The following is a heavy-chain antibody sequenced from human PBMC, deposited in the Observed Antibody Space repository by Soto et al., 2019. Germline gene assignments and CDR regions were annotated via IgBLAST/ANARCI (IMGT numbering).Heavy chain of an antibody. Sequence: PSETLSLTCTVSGGSISSSSYYWGWIRQPPGKGLEWIGSIYYSGSTYYNPSLKSRVTISVDTSKNQFSLKLSSVTAADTAVYYCARQMITTIVVVIRPSYYFDYWGQGSLVTVSS. J-gene: IGHJ4*02. CDR1: GGSISSSSYY. CDR2: IYYSGST. CDR3: ARQMITTIVVVIRPSYYFDY. V-gene: IGHV4-39*01. D-gene: IGHD3-22*01.